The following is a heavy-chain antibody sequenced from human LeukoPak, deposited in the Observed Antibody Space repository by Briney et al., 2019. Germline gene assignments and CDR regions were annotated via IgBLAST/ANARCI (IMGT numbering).Heavy chain of an antibody. CDR3: AKRRGVRGGLSSGWSEFDY. V-gene: IGHV3-23*01. J-gene: IGHJ4*02. D-gene: IGHD6-19*01. CDR2: ISGSGGST. Sequence: GGSLRLSCAASGFTFSSYAMSWVRQAPGKGLEWVSAISGSGGSTYYADSVKGRFTISRDNSKNTLYLQMNSLRAEDTAVYYCAKRRGVRGGLSSGWSEFDYWGQGTLVTVSS. CDR1: GFTFSSYA.